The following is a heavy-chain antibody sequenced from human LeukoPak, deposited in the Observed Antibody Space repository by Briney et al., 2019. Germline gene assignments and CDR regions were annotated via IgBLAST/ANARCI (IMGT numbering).Heavy chain of an antibody. J-gene: IGHJ4*02. CDR1: GYTFTSYA. V-gene: IGHV1-69*13. CDR2: IIPIFGTA. Sequence: GASVKVSFTASGYTFTSYAMNWVRQAPGQGLEWMGGIIPIFGTANYAQKFQGRVTITADESTSTAYMELSSLRSEDTAVYYCARAGSPYYYDSSRFPIDYWGQGTLVTVSS. CDR3: ARAGSPYYYDSSRFPIDY. D-gene: IGHD3-22*01.